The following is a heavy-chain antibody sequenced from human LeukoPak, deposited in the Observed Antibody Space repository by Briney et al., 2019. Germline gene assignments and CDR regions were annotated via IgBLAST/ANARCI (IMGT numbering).Heavy chain of an antibody. D-gene: IGHD3-9*01. Sequence: PSETLSLTCTVSGGSISSYYWSWIRQPPGKGLEWIGYIYYSGSTNYNPSLKSRVTISVDTSKNQFSLKLSSVTAADTAVYSCARQPHYDILTGYYIDYGMDVWGQGTTVTVSS. CDR3: ARQPHYDILTGYYIDYGMDV. V-gene: IGHV4-59*01. CDR1: GGSISSYY. J-gene: IGHJ6*02. CDR2: IYYSGST.